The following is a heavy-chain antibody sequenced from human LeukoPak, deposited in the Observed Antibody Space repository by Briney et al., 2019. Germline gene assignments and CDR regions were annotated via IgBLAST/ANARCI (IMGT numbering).Heavy chain of an antibody. V-gene: IGHV3-11*01. CDR2: ISSSGSTI. CDR3: AQDYTGDPPYFHY. J-gene: IGHJ4*02. CDR1: GFTFSDYY. D-gene: IGHD2-8*02. Sequence: GGSLRLSCAASGFTFSDYYMSWIRQAPGKGLEWVSYISSSGSTIYYADSVKGRFTISRDNAKNSLYLQMHSLRAEDTATYYCAQDYTGDPPYFHYWGQGTLVTVSS.